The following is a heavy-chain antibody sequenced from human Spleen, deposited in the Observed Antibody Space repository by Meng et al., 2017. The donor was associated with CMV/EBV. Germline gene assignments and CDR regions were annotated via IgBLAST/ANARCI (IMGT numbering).Heavy chain of an antibody. D-gene: IGHD2-8*01. CDR2: IRYDGSNK. CDR3: AKDLRAEAWLEDIVLMVYSALDY. V-gene: IGHV3-30*02. Sequence: QVQLVESGGGVVQPGGSLRLSCAASGVTFRSYGMHWVRQAPGEGLEWVAFIRYDGSNKYYADSVKGRFTISRDNSKNTLYLQMNSLRAEDTAVYYCAKDLRAEAWLEDIVLMVYSALDYWGQGTLVTVSS. J-gene: IGHJ4*02. CDR1: GVTFRSYG.